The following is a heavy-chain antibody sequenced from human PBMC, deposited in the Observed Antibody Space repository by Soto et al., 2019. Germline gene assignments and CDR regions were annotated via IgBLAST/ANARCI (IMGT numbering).Heavy chain of an antibody. V-gene: IGHV2-5*02. J-gene: IGHJ4*02. Sequence: QITLKESGPPLVKPTQTLTLTCTFSGFSLSTSGVGVGWIRQPPGKALEWLALIYWDDDKRYSPSLKSRLTXTXXXSXXQVVLTMTNMDPVDTATYYCAHSSPTALIRAEFDYWGQGTLVTVSS. D-gene: IGHD5-18*01. CDR3: AHSSPTALIRAEFDY. CDR2: IYWDDDK. CDR1: GFSLSTSGVG.